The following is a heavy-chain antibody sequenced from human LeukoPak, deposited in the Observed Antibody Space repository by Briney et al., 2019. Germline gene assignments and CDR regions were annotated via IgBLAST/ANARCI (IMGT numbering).Heavy chain of an antibody. V-gene: IGHV4-59*01. J-gene: IGHJ4*02. CDR3: ARGDYGDSHY. CDR1: GGSISSYY. D-gene: IGHD4-17*01. Sequence: PSETLSLTCTVSGGSISSYYWSWIRQPPGKGLEWIGYNYYGGSANYNPSLKSRVTISVDASKNQFFLKLSSVTAADTAVYYCARGDYGDSHYWGQGTLVTVSS. CDR2: NYYGGSA.